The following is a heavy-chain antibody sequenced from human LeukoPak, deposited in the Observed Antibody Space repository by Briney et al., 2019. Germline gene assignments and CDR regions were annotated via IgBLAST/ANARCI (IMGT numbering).Heavy chain of an antibody. CDR2: INQDGSQK. CDR3: ARGGVTMIVPIL. V-gene: IGHV3-7*03. J-gene: IGHJ4*02. CDR1: GFTLSNHW. D-gene: IGHD3-22*01. Sequence: GGSLRLSCAASGFTLSNHWISWVRQVPGKGLDWVAHINQDGSQKGYVDSVKGRFTISRDNAQKSLYLQMNSLRAEDTAVYYCARGGVTMIVPILWGQGTLVTVSS.